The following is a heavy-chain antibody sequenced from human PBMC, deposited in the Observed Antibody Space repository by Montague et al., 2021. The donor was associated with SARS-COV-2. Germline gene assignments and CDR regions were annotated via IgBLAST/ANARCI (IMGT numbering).Heavy chain of an antibody. V-gene: IGHV3-74*01. J-gene: IGHJ6*02. Sequence: SLRLSCAASGFIFSNYWWHWVRQVPGKGLVWVSRIKTDGSYTTYADSVXGRFTISRDNVKNTVYLQMNSLRVEDTGVYYCARAPHCAGGTCYSFDYYGMDVWGRGSTVTVSS. CDR2: IKTDGSYT. D-gene: IGHD2-15*01. CDR3: ARAPHCAGGTCYSFDYYGMDV. CDR1: GFIFSNYW.